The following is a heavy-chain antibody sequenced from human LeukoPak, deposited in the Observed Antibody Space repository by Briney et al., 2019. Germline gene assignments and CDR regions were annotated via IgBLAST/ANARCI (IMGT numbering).Heavy chain of an antibody. V-gene: IGHV4-59*01. CDR3: ARDRRDFDWLLFLDY. J-gene: IGHJ4*02. CDR1: GGYITNYY. CDR2: IYYSGST. D-gene: IGHD3-9*01. Sequence: SETLSLTCTVTGGYITNYYWSWVRQPPGKGLEWIGYIYYSGSTNYNPSLKSRVTISVDTSKNQFSLKLSSVTAADTAVYYCARDRRDFDWLLFLDYWGQGTLVTVSS.